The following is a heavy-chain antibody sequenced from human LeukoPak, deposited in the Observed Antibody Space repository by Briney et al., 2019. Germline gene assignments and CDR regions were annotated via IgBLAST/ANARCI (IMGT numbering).Heavy chain of an antibody. Sequence: SETLSLTCTVSGGSISSYYWSWIRQPPGKGLEWIGYIYYSGSTNYNPSLKSRVTISVDTSKNQFSLKLSSVTAADTAVYYCARTSIAARPYYYYVDVWGKGTTVTVSS. D-gene: IGHD6-6*01. J-gene: IGHJ6*03. CDR3: ARTSIAARPYYYYVDV. CDR2: IYYSGST. V-gene: IGHV4-59*01. CDR1: GGSISSYY.